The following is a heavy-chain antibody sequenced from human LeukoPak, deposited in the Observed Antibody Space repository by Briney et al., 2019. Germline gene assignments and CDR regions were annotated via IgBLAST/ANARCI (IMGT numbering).Heavy chain of an antibody. CDR2: IYGTGRI. CDR1: DDSISEYY. CDR3: ARDTSPETFRV. Sequence: SETLSLTCTVSDDSISEYYWSWIRQPPGKGLEWIGYIYGTGRINYNPSLKSRVAISIVTSQNQFSLMVTSVTTADTAMYFCARDTSPETFRVWGQGILVTVSS. V-gene: IGHV4-59*01. J-gene: IGHJ4*02. D-gene: IGHD2/OR15-2a*01.